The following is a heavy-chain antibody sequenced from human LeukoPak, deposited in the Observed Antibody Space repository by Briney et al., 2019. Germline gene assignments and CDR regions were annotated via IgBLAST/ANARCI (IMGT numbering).Heavy chain of an antibody. CDR3: ARRSRWESVTTAVMDG. J-gene: IGHJ6*04. CDR1: GFTSSLFS. Sequence: PRGSLRPSCIASGFTSSLFSVSWVRPFPGKGLEWVSAIIGVGGLTYYTDSVRGRFTISTDTSTNTLYLQINSVRADKTAVYYCARRSRWESVTTAVMDGWGEGTTVTVSS. CDR2: IIGVGGLT. D-gene: IGHD4-17*01. V-gene: IGHV3-23*01.